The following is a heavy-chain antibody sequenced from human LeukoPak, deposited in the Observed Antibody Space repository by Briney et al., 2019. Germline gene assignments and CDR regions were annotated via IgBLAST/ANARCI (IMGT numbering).Heavy chain of an antibody. CDR2: IYTVGNT. CDR3: ASGRLNYFYAMDI. V-gene: IGHV3-53*01. Sequence: GGSLRLSCAASGFTVSSNYMSWVRQAPGRGLEWVSVIYTVGNTYYAESVKGRFTISRDNSKNTLYLQMNSLRAEDTAVYYCASGRLNYFYAMDIWGQGTTVTVSS. CDR1: GFTVSSNY. J-gene: IGHJ6*02.